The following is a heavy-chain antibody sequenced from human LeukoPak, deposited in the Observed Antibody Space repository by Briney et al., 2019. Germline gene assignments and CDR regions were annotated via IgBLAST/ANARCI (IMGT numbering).Heavy chain of an antibody. D-gene: IGHD6-13*01. CDR2: IIPIFGTA. CDR3: ARGYSSSWYGGGFDY. V-gene: IGHV1-69*05. Sequence: ASVTVSCKASGGTFSSYAISWVRQAPGQGLEWMGGIIPIFGTANYAQKFQGRGTITTDESTSTAYMELSSLRSEDTAVYYCARGYSSSWYGGGFDYWGQGTLVTVSS. CDR1: GGTFSSYA. J-gene: IGHJ4*02.